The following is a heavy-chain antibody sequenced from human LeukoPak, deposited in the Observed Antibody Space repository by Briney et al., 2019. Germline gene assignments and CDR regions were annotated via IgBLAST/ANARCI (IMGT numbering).Heavy chain of an antibody. J-gene: IGHJ4*02. CDR3: ASTFYGSGSYYRNY. V-gene: IGHV4-38-2*01. D-gene: IGHD3-10*01. CDR1: GYSISSGYY. Sequence: SSETLSLTCAVSGYSISSGYYWGWIRPPPGKGLEWIGSIYHSGSTYYNPSLKSRVTISVDTSKNQFSLKLSSVTAADTAVYYCASTFYGSGSYYRNYWGQGTLVTVSS. CDR2: IYHSGST.